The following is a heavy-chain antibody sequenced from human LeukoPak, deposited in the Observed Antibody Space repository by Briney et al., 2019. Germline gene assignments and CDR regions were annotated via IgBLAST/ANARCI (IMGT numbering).Heavy chain of an antibody. D-gene: IGHD4-23*01. CDR3: ARVFSVVTHNFDY. CDR2: ISSSSSYI. CDR1: GFTFSSYS. J-gene: IGHJ4*02. Sequence: GGSLRLSCAASGFTFSSYSMNWVRQAPGKGLEWVSSISSSSSYIYYADSVKGRFTISRGNAKNSLYLQMNSLRAEDTAVYYCARVFSVVTHNFDYWGQGTLVTVSS. V-gene: IGHV3-21*01.